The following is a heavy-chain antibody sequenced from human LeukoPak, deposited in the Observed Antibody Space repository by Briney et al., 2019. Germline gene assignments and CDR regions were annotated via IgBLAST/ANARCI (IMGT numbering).Heavy chain of an antibody. CDR2: ISIYNGDT. CDR1: GYTLSSYG. D-gene: IGHD2-21*02. J-gene: IGHJ4*02. V-gene: IGHV1-18*04. Sequence: ASVKVSCKASGYTLSSYGVNWVRQAPGQGLDLMGWISIYNGDTTYARALQGRVTMTTETSTSTVYMELRGLTYDDTGVYFCASNPRGDSWTFDYWGQGSLVTVSS. CDR3: ASNPRGDSWTFDY.